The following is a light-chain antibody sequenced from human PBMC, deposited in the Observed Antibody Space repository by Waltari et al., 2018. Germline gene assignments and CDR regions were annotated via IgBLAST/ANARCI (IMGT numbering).Light chain of an antibody. Sequence: QSVLTQPPSVSGAPGPRVPISCTGSSPHLGAGYDVRWYQQLPGTAPKLLIYGNTKRPSGVPDRFSGSKSGTSASLAITGLQAEDEADYYCQSYDRSLSGGYVFGPGTWVTVL. CDR2: GNT. CDR3: QSYDRSLSGGYV. CDR1: SPHLGAGYD. J-gene: IGLJ1*01. V-gene: IGLV1-40*01.